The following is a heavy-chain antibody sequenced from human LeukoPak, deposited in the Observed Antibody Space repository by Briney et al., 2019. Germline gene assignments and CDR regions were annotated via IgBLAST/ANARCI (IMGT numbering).Heavy chain of an antibody. V-gene: IGHV3-30*02. CDR1: GFIFSSYG. J-gene: IGHJ4*02. CDR2: IRYDGSNK. D-gene: IGHD4-23*01. Sequence: GGSLRLSCAASGFIFSSYGMHWVRQAPGKGLEWVAFIRYDGSNKYYADSVKGRVTISRDNSKNTLYLQMNSLRAEDTAVYFCVRAIGSNTLWGQGTLVTVSS. CDR3: VRAIGSNTL.